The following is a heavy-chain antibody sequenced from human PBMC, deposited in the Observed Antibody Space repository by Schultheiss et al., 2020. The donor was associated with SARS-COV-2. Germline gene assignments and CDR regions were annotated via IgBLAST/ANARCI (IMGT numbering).Heavy chain of an antibody. J-gene: IGHJ4*02. D-gene: IGHD6-19*01. V-gene: IGHV4-61*02. Sequence: SETLSLTCTVSGGSISSGGYYWSWIRQPAGKGLEWIGRIYTSGSTYYNPSLKSRVTMSVDTSQNQFSLKLNSVTAADTAVYYCARRAGSGWTYYFDYWGQGALVTVSS. CDR1: GGSISSGGYY. CDR3: ARRAGSGWTYYFDY. CDR2: IYTSGST.